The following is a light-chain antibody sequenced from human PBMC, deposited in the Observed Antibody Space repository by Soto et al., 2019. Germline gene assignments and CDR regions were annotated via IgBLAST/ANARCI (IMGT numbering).Light chain of an antibody. CDR3: QQANSCPPT. Sequence: DIQMTQSPSSVSASVGDRVTITCRASQGISNWLAWYQQKPGKAPNLLIFAASSLESGVPSRFSGSGSGTDFTLTISDLQPEDFSTYYCQQANSCPPTFGQGTKLEIK. CDR1: QGISNW. J-gene: IGKJ2*01. CDR2: AAS. V-gene: IGKV1-12*01.